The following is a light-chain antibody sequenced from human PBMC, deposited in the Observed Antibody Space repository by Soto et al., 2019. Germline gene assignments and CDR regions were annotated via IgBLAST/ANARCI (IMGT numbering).Light chain of an antibody. CDR1: SSNIGAGYD. V-gene: IGLV1-40*01. J-gene: IGLJ3*02. CDR2: GNS. CDR3: QSYDKSLKIV. Sequence: QSVLAQPPSVSGAPGQRVTIFCTGRSSNIGAGYDVHWYQQVPGTAPRLLIYGNSNRPSGVPDRFSGSKSGTSASLAITGLQAEDEADYYCQSYDKSLKIVVGGGTKLTVL.